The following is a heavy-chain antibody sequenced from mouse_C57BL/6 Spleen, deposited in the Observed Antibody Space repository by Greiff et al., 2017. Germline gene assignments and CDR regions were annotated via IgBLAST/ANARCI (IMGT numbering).Heavy chain of an antibody. CDR3: ARVTTVVADAMDY. CDR2: INPNNGGT. Sequence: VQLQQSGPELVKPGASVKISCKASGYTFTDYYMDWVKQSHGKSLEWIGDINPNNGGTNYNQKFKGKATLTVDKSSSTAYMEVSSLTSEDTAVYECARVTTVVADAMDYWGQGTSVTVSS. D-gene: IGHD1-1*01. CDR1: GYTFTDYY. V-gene: IGHV1-18*01. J-gene: IGHJ4*01.